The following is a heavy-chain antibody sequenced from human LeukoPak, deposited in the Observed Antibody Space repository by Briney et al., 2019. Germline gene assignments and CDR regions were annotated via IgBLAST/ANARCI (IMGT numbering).Heavy chain of an antibody. CDR2: INPSGGST. CDR1: GYTFTSYY. CDR3: ARDLEKRWLQLGPRVFDY. J-gene: IGHJ4*02. Sequence: ASVKVSCKAPGYTFTSYYMHWVRQAPGQGLEWMGIINPSGGSTSYAQKFQGRVTMTRDTSTSTVYMDLSSLRSEDTAVYYCARDLEKRWLQLGPRVFDYWGQGTLVTVSS. D-gene: IGHD5-12*01. V-gene: IGHV1-46*01.